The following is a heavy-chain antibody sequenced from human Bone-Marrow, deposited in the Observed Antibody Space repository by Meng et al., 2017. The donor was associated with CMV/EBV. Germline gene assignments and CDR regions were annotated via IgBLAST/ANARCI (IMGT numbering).Heavy chain of an antibody. CDR2: ISSSGSTI. CDR3: AKDQDEYCSSTSCYLPDY. J-gene: IGHJ4*02. Sequence: LKISCAASGFTFSDYYMSWIRQAPGKGLEWVSYISSSGSTIYYADSVKGRFTISRDNAKNSLYLQMNSLRAEDMAVYYCAKDQDEYCSSTSCYLPDYWGQGTLVTVSS. V-gene: IGHV3-11*01. CDR1: GFTFSDYY. D-gene: IGHD2-2*01.